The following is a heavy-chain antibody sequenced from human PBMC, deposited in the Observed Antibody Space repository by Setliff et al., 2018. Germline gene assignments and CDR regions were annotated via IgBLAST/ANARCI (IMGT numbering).Heavy chain of an antibody. V-gene: IGHV4-39*01. D-gene: IGHD1-1*01. J-gene: IGHJ4*02. CDR3: AKGGGRYHSDS. CDR2: TYYSGST. CDR1: GASVSGNSYY. Sequence: SETLSLTCTVSGASVSGNSYYWGWIRQPPGKGLEWIASTYYSGSTYYNPSLKSRVTISVDTSKNQFSLKLNSVTAADTGVYYCAKGGGRYHSDSWGQGILVTVSS.